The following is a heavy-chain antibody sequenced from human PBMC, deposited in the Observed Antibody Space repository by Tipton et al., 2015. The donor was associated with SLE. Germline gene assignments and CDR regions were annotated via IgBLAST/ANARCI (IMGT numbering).Heavy chain of an antibody. J-gene: IGHJ3*02. V-gene: IGHV3-23*01. Sequence: GSLRLSCAASEFTFSSYAMSWVRQAPGKGLEWVSAISGSGGSTYYADSVKGRFTISRDNAKNSLYLQMNSLRAEDTAVYYCARTSDAFDIWGQGTMVTVSS. CDR3: ARTSDAFDI. D-gene: IGHD6-6*01. CDR1: EFTFSSYA. CDR2: ISGSGGST.